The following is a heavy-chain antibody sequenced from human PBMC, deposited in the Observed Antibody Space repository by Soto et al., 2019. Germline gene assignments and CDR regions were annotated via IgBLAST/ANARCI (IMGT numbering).Heavy chain of an antibody. J-gene: IGHJ4*01. CDR1: GYTFTSYG. Sequence: ASVKVSCKASGYTFTSYGISWVRQAPGQGLEWMGWISAYNGNTNYAQKLQGRVTMTTDTSTSTAYMELMSLRSDDTAVYYCARDRKYYDILTGNRVIDYWRHGTLVTVSS. V-gene: IGHV1-18*01. D-gene: IGHD3-9*01. CDR3: ARDRKYYDILTGNRVIDY. CDR2: ISAYNGNT.